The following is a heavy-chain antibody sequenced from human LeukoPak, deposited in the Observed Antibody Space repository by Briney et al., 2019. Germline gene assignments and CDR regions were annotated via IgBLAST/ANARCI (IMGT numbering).Heavy chain of an antibody. Sequence: PGGSLRLSCVVFGFNVETNYRSWVRQAPGKGLEWVSVIRSGGTTHYADSVKGRFTISRDDSKNTLFLQMTSLRAEGTAVYYCARSSSRGMDFRHWGQGTLVTVSS. CDR2: IRSGGTT. CDR3: ARSSSRGMDFRH. CDR1: GFNVETNY. J-gene: IGHJ1*01. V-gene: IGHV3-66*01. D-gene: IGHD6-19*01.